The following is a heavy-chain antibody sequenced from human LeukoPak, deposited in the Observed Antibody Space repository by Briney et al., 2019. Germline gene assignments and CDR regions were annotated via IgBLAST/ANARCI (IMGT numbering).Heavy chain of an antibody. CDR1: GYTFTGYY. J-gene: IGHJ6*02. CDR3: ARELITMVRGVTPIYYYYGMDV. CDR2: INPNSGGT. Sequence: GASVKVSCKASGYTFTGYYMHWVRQAPGQGLEWMGWINPNSGGTNYAQKFQGWVTMTRDTSISTAYMELSRLRSDDTAVYYCARELITMVRGVTPIYYYYGMDVWGQGTTVTVSS. V-gene: IGHV1-2*04. D-gene: IGHD3-10*01.